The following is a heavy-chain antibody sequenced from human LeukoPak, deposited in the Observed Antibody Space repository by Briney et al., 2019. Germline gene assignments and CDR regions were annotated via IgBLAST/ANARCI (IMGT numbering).Heavy chain of an antibody. CDR2: ISSSSSSI. CDR1: GLTFSTYT. V-gene: IGHV3-21*01. J-gene: IGHJ4*02. CDR3: ARGFNYFDY. Sequence: WGSLRLSCAASGLTFSTYTMNWVRQAPGKGLEWVSSISSSSSSIYYADSVKGRFTISRDNAKNSLYLQMNSLRVEDTAVYYCARGFNYFDYWGQGTLVTVSS.